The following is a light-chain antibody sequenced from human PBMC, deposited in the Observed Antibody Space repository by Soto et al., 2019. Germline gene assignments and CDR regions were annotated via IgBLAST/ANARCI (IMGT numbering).Light chain of an antibody. CDR3: QQYNNWPPWT. CDR2: GAS. J-gene: IGKJ1*01. V-gene: IGKV3-15*01. CDR1: QSVGSN. Sequence: EIVMTQSPATLSVSPGERATLSCGASQSVGSNLAWYQQKPGQAPRLLIYGASTRATGTAARFSGSGSGTEFTLTISSLQSEDFAVYYCQQYNNWPPWTFGQGTKVDIK.